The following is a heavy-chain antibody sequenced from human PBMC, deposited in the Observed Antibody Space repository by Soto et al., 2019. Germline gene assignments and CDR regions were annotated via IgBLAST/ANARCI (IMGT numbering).Heavy chain of an antibody. Sequence: SETLSLTCAVYGGSFSGYYWSWIRQPPGKGLEWIGEINHSGSTNYNPSLKSRVTISVDTSKNQFSLKLSSVTAADPAVYCCATRLTGDAFDIWGQETMVTVSS. V-gene: IGHV4-34*01. D-gene: IGHD7-27*01. J-gene: IGHJ3*02. CDR3: ATRLTGDAFDI. CDR1: GGSFSGYY. CDR2: INHSGST.